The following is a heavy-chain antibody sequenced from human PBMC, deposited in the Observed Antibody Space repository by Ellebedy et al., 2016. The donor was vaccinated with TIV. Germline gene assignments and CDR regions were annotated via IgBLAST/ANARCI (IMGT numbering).Heavy chain of an antibody. Sequence: MPSETLSLTCAVSGGSISSGGYSWSWIRQPPGKGLEWIGYIYHSGSTYYHPSPKSQVTITVYTSKNQFSLKLSSVTAAETAVYYCAGLTRTIFGVVQTIDYWGQGTLVTVSS. CDR1: GGSISSGGYS. V-gene: IGHV4-30-2*01. J-gene: IGHJ4*02. CDR3: AGLTRTIFGVVQTIDY. CDR2: IYHSGST. D-gene: IGHD3-3*01.